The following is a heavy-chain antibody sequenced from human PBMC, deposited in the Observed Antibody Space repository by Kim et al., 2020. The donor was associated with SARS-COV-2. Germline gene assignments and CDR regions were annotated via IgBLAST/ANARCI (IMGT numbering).Heavy chain of an antibody. J-gene: IGHJ4*02. CDR3: ARNEAY. V-gene: IGHV1-3*01. Sequence: ASVKVSCKASGYTFTNYAFHWVRQAPGQGLEWMGWIHADNGNTKYSQKFQGRVTITRDTSATTAYMELSSLRSEDTAVYYCARNEAYWGQGTLVTVSS. CDR1: GYTFTNYA. CDR2: IHADNGNT.